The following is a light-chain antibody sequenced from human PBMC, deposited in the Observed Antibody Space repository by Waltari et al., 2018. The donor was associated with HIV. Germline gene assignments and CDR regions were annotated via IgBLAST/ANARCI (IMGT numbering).Light chain of an antibody. CDR2: SNA. Sequence: QSVLTQPPSASGTPGQRVTISCSGSSSNIRSNTVSWYQQLPGTAPKLLIYSNAQRPSEVPDRFSGSKSVTSSSLAISGLQSEDEADYDCAAWDDSLNGWVFGGGTKLTVL. CDR1: SSNIRSNT. CDR3: AAWDDSLNGWV. J-gene: IGLJ3*02. V-gene: IGLV1-44*01.